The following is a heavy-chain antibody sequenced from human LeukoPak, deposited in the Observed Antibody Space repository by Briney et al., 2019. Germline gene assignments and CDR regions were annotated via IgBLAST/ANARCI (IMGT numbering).Heavy chain of an antibody. J-gene: IGHJ6*03. CDR3: ARVIEGGITMVRGVIVYMDV. CDR1: GFTFSSYG. D-gene: IGHD3-10*01. V-gene: IGHV3-30*03. Sequence: GGSLRLSCAASGFTFSSYGMHWVRQAPGKGLEWVAVISYDGSNKYYADSVKGRFTISRDNAKNSLYLQMNSLRAEDTAVYYCARVIEGGITMVRGVIVYMDVWGKGTTVTVSS. CDR2: ISYDGSNK.